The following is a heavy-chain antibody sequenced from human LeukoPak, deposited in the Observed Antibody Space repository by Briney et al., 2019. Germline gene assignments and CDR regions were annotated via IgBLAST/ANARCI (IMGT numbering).Heavy chain of an antibody. V-gene: IGHV3-48*03. D-gene: IGHD2-2*01. Sequence: GGSLRLSCAASGFTFSSYEMNWVRQAPGKGLEWVSYISSSGSTTYYADSVKGRFTISRDNSKNTLYLQMNSLRAEDTAVYYCAKDPRFHIVVVPAAIWSYFDYWGQGTLVTVSS. CDR2: ISSSGSTT. J-gene: IGHJ4*02. CDR1: GFTFSSYE. CDR3: AKDPRFHIVVVPAAIWSYFDY.